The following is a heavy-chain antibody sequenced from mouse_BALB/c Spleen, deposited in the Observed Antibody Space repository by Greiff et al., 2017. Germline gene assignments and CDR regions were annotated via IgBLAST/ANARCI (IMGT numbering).Heavy chain of an antibody. CDR2: ISTYYGDA. J-gene: IGHJ3*01. D-gene: IGHD1-1*01. Sequence: VQLQQSGAELVRPGVSVKISCKGSGYTFTDYAMHWVKQSHAKSLEWIGVISTYYGDASYNQKFKGKATMTVDKSSSTAYMELARLTSEDSAIYYCARRGITTVDWFAYWGQGTLVTVSA. V-gene: IGHV1S137*01. CDR3: ARRGITTVDWFAY. CDR1: GYTFTDYA.